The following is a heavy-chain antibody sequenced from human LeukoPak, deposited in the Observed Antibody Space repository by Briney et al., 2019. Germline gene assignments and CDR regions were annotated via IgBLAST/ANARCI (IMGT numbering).Heavy chain of an antibody. CDR2: ISSSSSDI. V-gene: IGHV3-21*01. D-gene: IGHD3-22*01. J-gene: IGHJ4*02. CDR1: GSTFSAFS. CDR3: ARGSTYYDSSGQVPFDY. Sequence: GGSLRLSCAASGSTFSAFSMNWVRQAPGKGLEWVSAISSSSSDIYYTDSVKGRFTISRDNAKNSLYLQMNSLRAEDTAVYYCARGSTYYDSSGQVPFDYWGQGTLVTVSS.